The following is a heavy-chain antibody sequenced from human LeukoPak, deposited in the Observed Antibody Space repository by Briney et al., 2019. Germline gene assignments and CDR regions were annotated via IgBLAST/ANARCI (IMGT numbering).Heavy chain of an antibody. Sequence: ASVKVSCKASGFTFTRSAMQWVRRARGQRREWIGWIVVGSGNTNYAQKFQERVTITRDMSTSTAYMELSSLRSEDTAVYYCAAVGDFWSGYTFDYWGQGTLVTVCS. D-gene: IGHD3-3*01. CDR1: GFTFTRSA. CDR3: AAVGDFWSGYTFDY. J-gene: IGHJ4*02. CDR2: IVVGSGNT. V-gene: IGHV1-58*02.